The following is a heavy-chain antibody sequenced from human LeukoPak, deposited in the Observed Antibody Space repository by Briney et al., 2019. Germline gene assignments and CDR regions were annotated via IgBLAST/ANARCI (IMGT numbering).Heavy chain of an antibody. CDR1: GNSVNSSDYY. Sequence: SETLSLTCTVSGNSVNSSDYYWGWIRQPPGKGVEWIGSIYYSGSTHYKPSLKSRVTISVDTSKNQFSLKLTSVTAADTAVYYCARHERLEYFHHWGQGTLVTVSS. V-gene: IGHV4-39*01. J-gene: IGHJ1*01. CDR2: IYYSGST. CDR3: ARHERLEYFHH. D-gene: IGHD1-1*01.